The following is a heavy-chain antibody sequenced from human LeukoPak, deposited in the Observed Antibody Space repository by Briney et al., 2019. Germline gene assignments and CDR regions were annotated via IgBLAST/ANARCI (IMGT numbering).Heavy chain of an antibody. J-gene: IGHJ3*02. D-gene: IGHD3-22*01. CDR1: GYSISSGYY. V-gene: IGHV4-38-2*02. CDR3: ARVVWDTHTMIVVGPFLPAKNDAFDI. Sequence: AETLSLTCTVSGYSISSGYYWGWIRQPPGKGLEWIGSIYHSGSTYYNPSLKSRVTISVDTSKNQFSLKLSSVTAADTAVYYCARVVWDTHTMIVVGPFLPAKNDAFDIWGQGTMVTVSS. CDR2: IYHSGST.